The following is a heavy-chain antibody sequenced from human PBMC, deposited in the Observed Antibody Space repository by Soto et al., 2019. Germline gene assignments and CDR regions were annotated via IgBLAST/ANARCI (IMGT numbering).Heavy chain of an antibody. V-gene: IGHV4-30-4*01. D-gene: IGHD3-10*01. J-gene: IGHJ3*02. CDR2: IYYSGST. CDR1: GCSISSGDYY. Sequence: QVQLQESGPGLVKPSQTLALTCTVSGCSISSGDYYWSWILQPPGKGLEGIGYIYYSGSTYYNPSLKSLVTISVDTSKTQCSLKMSAVTASETAVYYCARGDYYGSGSYYNDIVLDALDSWVHGTMVTVS. CDR3: ARGDYYGSGSYYNDIVLDALDS.